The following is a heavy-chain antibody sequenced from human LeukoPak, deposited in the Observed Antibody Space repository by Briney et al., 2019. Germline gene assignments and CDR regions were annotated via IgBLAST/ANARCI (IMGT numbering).Heavy chain of an antibody. CDR1: GGSFTGAY. CDR2: VIHTGDT. J-gene: IGHJ3*01. V-gene: IGHV4-34*12. CDR3: ATATFRDFLSGNSSAFHF. D-gene: IGHD3-3*01. Sequence: SETLSLTCAVSGGSFTGAYWTWVRQPPGKGLEWIGEVIHTGDTNYNPSLQSRISMSVDKSRTQFSLRLTSVTAADAAVYFCATATFRDFLSGNSSAFHFWGQGTAVTVS.